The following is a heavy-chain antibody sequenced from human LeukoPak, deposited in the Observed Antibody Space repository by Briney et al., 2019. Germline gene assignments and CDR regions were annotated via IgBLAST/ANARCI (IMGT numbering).Heavy chain of an antibody. CDR1: GGSISSGGYY. J-gene: IGHJ3*02. D-gene: IGHD2-15*01. Sequence: SQTLSLTCTVSGGSISSGGYYWSWIRQHPGKGLEWTGYIYYSGSTYYNPSLKSRVTISVDTSKNQFSLKLSSVTAADTAVYYCASAAPMIHAFDIWGQGTMVTVSS. V-gene: IGHV4-31*03. CDR2: IYYSGST. CDR3: ASAAPMIHAFDI.